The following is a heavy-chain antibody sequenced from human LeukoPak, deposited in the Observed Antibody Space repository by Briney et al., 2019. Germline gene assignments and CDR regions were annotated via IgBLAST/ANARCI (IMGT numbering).Heavy chain of an antibody. V-gene: IGHV4-38-2*01. J-gene: IGHJ4*02. CDR3: ARVSNYDFWSGYPTDY. D-gene: IGHD3-3*01. CDR1: GYSISSGYY. CDR2: IYHSGST. Sequence: SETLSLTCAVSGYSISSGYYWGWIRQPPGKGLEWIGSIYHSGSTYCNPSLKSRVTISVDTSKNQFSLKLSSVTAADTAVYYCARVSNYDFWSGYPTDYWGQGTLVTVSS.